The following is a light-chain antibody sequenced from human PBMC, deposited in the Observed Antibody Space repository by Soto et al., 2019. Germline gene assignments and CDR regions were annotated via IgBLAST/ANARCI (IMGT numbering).Light chain of an antibody. CDR2: KAS. Sequence: DIQMTQSPSTLSGSVGDRVTITCRASQTISSWLAWYQQKPGKAPKLLIYKASTLKSGVPSRFSGSGSGTEXXXTXXXXXXXDXATYYCQHYNSYSEAFGQGTKVELK. CDR3: QHYNSYSEA. CDR1: QTISSW. J-gene: IGKJ1*01. V-gene: IGKV1-5*03.